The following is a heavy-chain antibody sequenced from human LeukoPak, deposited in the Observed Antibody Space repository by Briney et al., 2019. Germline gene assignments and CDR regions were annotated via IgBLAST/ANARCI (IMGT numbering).Heavy chain of an antibody. CDR1: GYTFTSYD. CDR2: MNPNSGNT. CDR3: ARGYGLAAGTEFYDY. V-gene: IGHV1-8*01. D-gene: IGHD6-13*01. Sequence: GASVKVSCKASGYTFTSYDINWVRQATGQGLEWMGWMNPNSGNTGYAQKFQGRVTMTRNTSISTAYMELSSLRSEDKAVYYCARGYGLAAGTEFYDYWGQGTLVTVSS. J-gene: IGHJ4*02.